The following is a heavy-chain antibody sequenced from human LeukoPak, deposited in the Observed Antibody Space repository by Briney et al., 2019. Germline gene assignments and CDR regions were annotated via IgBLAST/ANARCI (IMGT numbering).Heavy chain of an antibody. CDR1: GGSISSSSYY. V-gene: IGHV4-39*07. J-gene: IGHJ3*02. D-gene: IGHD2-2*01. Sequence: SETLSLTCTVYGGSISSSSYYWGWIRQPPGKGLEWIGSIYYSGSTYYNPSLKSRVTISVDTSKNQFSLKLSSVTAADTAVYYCARTKAYQLLYAFDIWGQGTMVTVSS. CDR2: IYYSGST. CDR3: ARTKAYQLLYAFDI.